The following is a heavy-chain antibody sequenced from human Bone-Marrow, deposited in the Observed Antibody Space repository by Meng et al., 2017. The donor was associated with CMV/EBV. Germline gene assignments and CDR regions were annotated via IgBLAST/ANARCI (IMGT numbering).Heavy chain of an antibody. J-gene: IGHJ4*02. CDR2: ISYDGSNK. CDR1: GFTFSSYA. D-gene: IGHD5-18*01. Sequence: GESLKISCAASGFTFSSYAMHWVRQAPGKGLEWVAVISYDGSNKYYADSVKGRFTISRDNSKNTLYLQMNSLRAEDTAVYYCASVDTAMVTLGYWGQGTLVTVSS. CDR3: ASVDTAMVTLGY. V-gene: IGHV3-30*04.